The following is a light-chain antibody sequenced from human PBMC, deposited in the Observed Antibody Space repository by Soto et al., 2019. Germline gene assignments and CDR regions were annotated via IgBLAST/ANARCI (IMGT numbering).Light chain of an antibody. CDR3: GSWDSSLSAYV. CDR2: EXN. CDR1: SSNIGNNY. Sequence: QSVLTQPPSVSAAPGQKVTISCSGSSSNIGNNYVSWYQQLPGTAPKLLIXEXNKRPSGLPDRFSGSKYGTSATLGITGLQTGDEADYYCGSWDSSLSAYVFGTGNKVHVL. J-gene: IGLJ1*01. V-gene: IGLV1-51*01.